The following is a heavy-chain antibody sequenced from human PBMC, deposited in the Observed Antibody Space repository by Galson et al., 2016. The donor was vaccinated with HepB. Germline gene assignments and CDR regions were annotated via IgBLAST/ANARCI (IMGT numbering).Heavy chain of an antibody. Sequence: CAISGDSVSSNSAAWNWIRQSPSRGLEWLGRTYYRSRWYNDYAVSLKSRITINPDTSKNQFSLQLNSVTPEDTAVYYCARAKTYCDSASRQVFDPWGQGTLVTVSS. CDR2: TYYRSRWYN. CDR3: ARAKTYCDSASRQVFDP. CDR1: GDSVSSNSAA. J-gene: IGHJ5*02. D-gene: IGHD2-2*01. V-gene: IGHV6-1*01.